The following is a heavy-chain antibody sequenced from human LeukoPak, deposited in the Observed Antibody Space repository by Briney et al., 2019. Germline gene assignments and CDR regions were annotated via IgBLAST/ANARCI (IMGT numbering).Heavy chain of an antibody. V-gene: IGHV4-34*01. CDR2: INHSGST. D-gene: IGHD6-13*01. CDR3: ARQGYSSSWYRIPSYYFDY. J-gene: IGHJ4*02. Sequence: SETLSLTCAVYGGSFSGYYWSWIRQPPGKGLEWIGEINHSGSTNYNPSLKSRVTISVDTSKNQFSLKLSSVTAADTAVYYCARQGYSSSWYRIPSYYFDYWGQGTLVTVSS. CDR1: GGSFSGYY.